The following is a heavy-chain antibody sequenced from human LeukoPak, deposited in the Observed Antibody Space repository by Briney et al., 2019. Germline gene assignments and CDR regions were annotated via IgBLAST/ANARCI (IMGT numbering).Heavy chain of an antibody. V-gene: IGHV4-34*01. D-gene: IGHD2-15*01. Sequence: SETLSLTCAVYGGSFNGYYWSWIRQPPGKGLEWIGEINHSGSTNYNPSLRSRVTISVDTSKNQFSLKLSSVTAADTAVYYCALNDCSGGSCHDYWGQGTLVTVSS. CDR1: GGSFNGYY. CDR3: ALNDCSGGSCHDY. J-gene: IGHJ4*02. CDR2: INHSGST.